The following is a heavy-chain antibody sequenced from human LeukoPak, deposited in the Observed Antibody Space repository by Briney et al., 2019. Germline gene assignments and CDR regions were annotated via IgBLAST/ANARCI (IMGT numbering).Heavy chain of an antibody. CDR1: GFTFISYG. CDR2: ISYDGSNK. Sequence: GGSLRLSCAASGFTFISYGMHWVRQAPGKGLEWVAVISYDGSNKYYADSVKGRFTISRDNSKNTLYLQMNTLRAEDTAAYYCAKARPATAARVGYYYGMDVWGQGTTVTVSS. D-gene: IGHD6-6*01. V-gene: IGHV3-30*18. CDR3: AKARPATAARVGYYYGMDV. J-gene: IGHJ6*02.